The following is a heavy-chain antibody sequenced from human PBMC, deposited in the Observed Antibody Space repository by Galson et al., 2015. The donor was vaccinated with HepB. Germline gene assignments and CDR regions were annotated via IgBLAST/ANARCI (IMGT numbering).Heavy chain of an antibody. Sequence: SLRLSCAASGFTFSSYAMHWVRQAPGKGLEWVAVISYDGSNKYYADSVKGRFTISRDNSKNTLYLQMNSLRAEDTAVYYCAREEMSYCSSTSCFLDYYYYGMDVWGQGTTVTVSS. J-gene: IGHJ6*02. CDR3: AREEMSYCSSTSCFLDYYYYGMDV. CDR2: ISYDGSNK. CDR1: GFTFSSYA. V-gene: IGHV3-30-3*01. D-gene: IGHD2-2*01.